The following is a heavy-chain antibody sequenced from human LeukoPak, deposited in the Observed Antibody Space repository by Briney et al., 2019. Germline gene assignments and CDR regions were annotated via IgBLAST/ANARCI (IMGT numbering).Heavy chain of an antibody. CDR1: GFTFSSYG. CDR3: AKDLVSTSFYYYYYYMDV. CDR2: IRYDGSNK. J-gene: IGHJ6*03. V-gene: IGHV3-30*02. D-gene: IGHD2-2*01. Sequence: GGSLRLSCAASGFTFSSYGMHWVRQAPGKGLEWVAFIRYDGSNKYYVDSVKGRFTISRDNSKNTLYLQMNSLRAEDTAVYYCAKDLVSTSFYYYYYYMDVWGKGTTVTVSS.